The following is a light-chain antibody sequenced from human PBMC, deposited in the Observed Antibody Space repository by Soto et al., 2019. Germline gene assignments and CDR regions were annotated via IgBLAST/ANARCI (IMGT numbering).Light chain of an antibody. CDR2: KAS. J-gene: IGKJ4*01. CDR3: QQYHSYSLT. V-gene: IGKV1-5*03. Sequence: DIEMTQSPSTLSASVGDRVTITCRASQSSSSWLAWYQQKPGKAPKLLIYKASSIEAGVPSRFSGSGSGTDFTLTISSLQPDDFATYYCQQYHSYSLTFGGGTKVDIK. CDR1: QSSSSW.